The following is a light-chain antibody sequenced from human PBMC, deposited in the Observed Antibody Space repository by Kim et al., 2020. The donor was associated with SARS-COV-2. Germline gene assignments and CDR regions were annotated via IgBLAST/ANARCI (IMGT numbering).Light chain of an antibody. CDR3: QQYGSSPRYT. Sequence: SPGESAPLPGRASQIVSTSYLAWYQQKPGQAPRLLIYGASSRATGIPDRFSGSGSGTDFTLTISRLEPEDFAVYYCQQYGSSPRYTFGQGTKLEI. V-gene: IGKV3-20*01. CDR1: QIVSTSY. J-gene: IGKJ2*01. CDR2: GAS.